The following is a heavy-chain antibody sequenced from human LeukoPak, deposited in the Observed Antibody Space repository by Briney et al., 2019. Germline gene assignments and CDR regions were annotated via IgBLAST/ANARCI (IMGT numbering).Heavy chain of an antibody. J-gene: IGHJ6*03. Sequence: ASVKVSCKASGYTFTTYYIHWVRQAPGQGLEWMGMINPSGNTAYYAQRFQGRVTMTRDMSTSTVYMELSSLRSEDTAVYYCARDSGRDIAAAGWDYYYYYMDVWGKGTTVTVSS. CDR2: INPSGNTA. D-gene: IGHD6-13*01. CDR3: ARDSGRDIAAAGWDYYYYYMDV. V-gene: IGHV1-46*01. CDR1: GYTFTTYY.